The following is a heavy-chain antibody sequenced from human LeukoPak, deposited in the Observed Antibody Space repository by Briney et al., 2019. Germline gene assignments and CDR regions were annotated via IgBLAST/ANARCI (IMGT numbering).Heavy chain of an antibody. CDR2: IYYSGST. CDR3: ARSGYSYGADAVDI. J-gene: IGHJ3*02. V-gene: IGHV4-59*01. D-gene: IGHD5-18*01. Sequence: SETPSLTCTVSGGSISSYYWTWIRQPPGKGLEWIGYIYYSGSTNYNPSLKSRVTISVDTSKNQFSLKLSSVTAADTAVYYCARSGYSYGADAVDIWGQGTMVTVSS. CDR1: GGSISSYY.